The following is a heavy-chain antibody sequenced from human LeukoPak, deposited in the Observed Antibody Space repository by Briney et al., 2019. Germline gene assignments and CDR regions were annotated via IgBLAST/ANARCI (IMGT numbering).Heavy chain of an antibody. J-gene: IGHJ6*02. CDR1: GGTFSSYA. CDR2: IIPIFGTA. D-gene: IGHD5-12*01. V-gene: IGHV1-69*06. CDR3: ARDYIVATIVYYYYGMDV. Sequence: SVTVSCKASGGTFSSYAISWVRQAPGQGLEWMGGIIPIFGTANYAQKFQGRVTITADKSTSTAYMELSSLRSEDTAVYYCARDYIVATIVYYYYGMDVWGQGTTVTVSS.